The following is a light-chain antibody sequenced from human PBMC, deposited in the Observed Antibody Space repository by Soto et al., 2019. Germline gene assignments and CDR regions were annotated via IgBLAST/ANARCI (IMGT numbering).Light chain of an antibody. J-gene: IGKJ1*01. CDR3: QQRSTWPT. V-gene: IGKV3-11*01. CDR2: DAS. CDR1: QSISNY. Sequence: EIVLTQSPATLSLSPGDGATLSCRASQSISNYLAWYQQKPGQAPRLLIYDASNRATGVPARFSGTGSGTDFTLTISSLEPEAFAVYYCQQRSTWPTFGQGTRVEIE.